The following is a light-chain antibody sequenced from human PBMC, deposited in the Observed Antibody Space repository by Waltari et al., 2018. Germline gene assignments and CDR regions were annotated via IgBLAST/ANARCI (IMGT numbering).Light chain of an antibody. V-gene: IGLV2-23*02. J-gene: IGLJ2*01. CDR1: SSDVGGYNH. CDR2: DVS. CDR3: CSYAGSSTFVV. Sequence: QSALTQPASVSGSPGQSLTIPCTGTSSDVGGYNHVSWYQQPPGKAPKLMIYDVSKRPSGVSNRFSGSKSGNTASLTISGLQAEDEADYYCCSYAGSSTFVVFGGGTKLTVL.